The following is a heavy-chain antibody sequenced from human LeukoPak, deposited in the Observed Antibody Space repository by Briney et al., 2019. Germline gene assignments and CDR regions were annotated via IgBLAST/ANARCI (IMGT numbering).Heavy chain of an antibody. V-gene: IGHV3-30*04. CDR3: ARDSGWFDY. J-gene: IGHJ4*02. D-gene: IGHD6-19*01. CDR1: GFTLSSYA. Sequence: PGGSLRLSCAASGFTLSSYAMHWVRQAPGKGLEWVAVISYDGSNKYYADSVKGRFTISRDNAKNSLYLQMNSLRAEDTALYYCARDSGWFDYWGQGTLVTVSS. CDR2: ISYDGSNK.